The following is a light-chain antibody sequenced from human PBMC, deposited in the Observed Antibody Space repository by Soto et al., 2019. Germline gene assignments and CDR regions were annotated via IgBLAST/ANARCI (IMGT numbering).Light chain of an antibody. CDR3: CSYAGRYTYI. CDR1: SSDVGGYNY. Sequence: QPRSVSGSPGHSVTISCAGTSSDVGGYNYVSWYQQHPGKAPKLMIYDVSKRPSGVPDRFSGSKSGNTASLTISGLQAEDEADYYCCSYAGRYTYIFGTGTKVTVL. J-gene: IGLJ1*01. CDR2: DVS. V-gene: IGLV2-11*01.